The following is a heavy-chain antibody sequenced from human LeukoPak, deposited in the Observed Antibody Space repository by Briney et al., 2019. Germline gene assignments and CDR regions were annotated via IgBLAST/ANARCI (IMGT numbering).Heavy chain of an antibody. Sequence: SVKVSCKASGGTFSSYAISWVRQAPGQGLEWMGGIIPIFGTTNYAQKLQGRATNTADESTSTAYLELRSLRSEDTAVYYCALLATTVVTRFDYWGQGTLVTVSS. CDR2: IIPIFGTT. J-gene: IGHJ4*02. CDR1: GGTFSSYA. V-gene: IGHV1-69*13. CDR3: ALLATTVVTRFDY. D-gene: IGHD4-23*01.